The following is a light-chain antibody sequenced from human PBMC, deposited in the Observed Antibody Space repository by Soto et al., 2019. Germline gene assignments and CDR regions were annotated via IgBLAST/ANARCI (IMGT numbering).Light chain of an antibody. Sequence: QSALTQPPSASGSPGQSVTISCTGTSSDVGRYNYVSWYQQHPGKAPKLMIYEVSKRPSGVPDRFSGSKSGNTASLTVSGLQDEDEAEYYCSSQAGSDSLMVFGGGTKLTVL. CDR1: SSDVGRYNY. CDR3: SSQAGSDSLMV. J-gene: IGLJ2*01. V-gene: IGLV2-8*01. CDR2: EVS.